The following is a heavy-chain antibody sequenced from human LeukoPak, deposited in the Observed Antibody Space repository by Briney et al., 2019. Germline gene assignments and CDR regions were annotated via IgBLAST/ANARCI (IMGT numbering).Heavy chain of an antibody. D-gene: IGHD2/OR15-2a*01. CDR3: ARLLLSAARVGWFDP. CDR1: GDSVSSNSAA. V-gene: IGHV6-1*01. J-gene: IGHJ5*02. Sequence: SQTLSPTCAISGDSVSSNSAAWNWIRQSPSRGLEWLGRTYYRSKWYNDYAVSVKSRITINPDTSKNQFSLQLNSVTPEDTAVYYCARLLLSAARVGWFDPWGQGTLVTVSS. CDR2: TYYRSKWYN.